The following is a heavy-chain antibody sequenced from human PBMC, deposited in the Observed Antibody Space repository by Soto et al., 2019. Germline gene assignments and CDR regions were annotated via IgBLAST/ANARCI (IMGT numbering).Heavy chain of an antibody. D-gene: IGHD3-10*01. CDR2: INVYNGNT. CDR1: GYTFTNYG. V-gene: IGHV1-18*01. Sequence: QVQLVQSGGEVKKPGASVKVSCKASGYTFTNYGISWVRQAPGQGLEWMGWINVYNGNTKYAQKVQGRVTMTTDTATSTADMELRSLRSDDTAVYYCARGVGSGSYYNQYNWFDPWGQGTLVTVSS. J-gene: IGHJ5*02. CDR3: ARGVGSGSYYNQYNWFDP.